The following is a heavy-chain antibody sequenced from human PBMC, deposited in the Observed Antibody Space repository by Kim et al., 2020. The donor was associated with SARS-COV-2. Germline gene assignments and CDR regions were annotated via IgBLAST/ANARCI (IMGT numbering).Heavy chain of an antibody. D-gene: IGHD2-15*01. CDR2: IYHSGST. CDR1: GGSISSSYW. V-gene: IGHV4-4*02. CDR3: ARAGYCSGGSCTPDY. J-gene: IGHJ4*02. Sequence: SETLSLTCAVSGGSISSSYWWSWVRQPPGKGLEWIGEIYHSGSTNYNPSLKSRVTISVDKSRNQFSLKLSSVTAADTAVYYCARAGYCSGGSCTPDYWGQGTLVTVSS.